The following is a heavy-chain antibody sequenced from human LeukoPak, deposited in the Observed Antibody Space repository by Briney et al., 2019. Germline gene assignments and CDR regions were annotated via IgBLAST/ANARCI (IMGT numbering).Heavy chain of an antibody. D-gene: IGHD6-13*01. Sequence: PGGSLRLSCAASGFTFSSYGVHWVRQAPGKGLEWVAVIWYDGSNKYYADSVKGRFTISRDNSKNTLYLQMNSLRAEDTAVYYCARGEQQLVLPFDYWGQGTLVTVSS. V-gene: IGHV3-33*01. CDR1: GFTFSSYG. CDR2: IWYDGSNK. J-gene: IGHJ4*02. CDR3: ARGEQQLVLPFDY.